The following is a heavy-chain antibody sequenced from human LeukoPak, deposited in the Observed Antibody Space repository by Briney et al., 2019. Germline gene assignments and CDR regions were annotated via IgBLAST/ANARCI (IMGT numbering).Heavy chain of an antibody. D-gene: IGHD3-3*01. J-gene: IGHJ4*02. CDR1: GFTFSSYW. CDR2: IKQDGSEK. V-gene: IGHV3-7*01. CDR3: TRDRVITIFGVASS. Sequence: GGSLRLSCVASGFTFSSYWMSWVRQAPGKGLEWVANIKQDGSEKYYVDSVKGRFTISRDNAKNSLYLQMNSLRAEDTAVYYCTRDRVITIFGVASSWGQGTLVTVSS.